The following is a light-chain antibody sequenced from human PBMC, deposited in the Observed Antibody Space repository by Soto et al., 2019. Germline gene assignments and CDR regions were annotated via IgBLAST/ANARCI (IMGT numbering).Light chain of an antibody. Sequence: DIQLTQSPSFLSASVGDRVTITCRASQDVSRYLPWYQQKPGKAPNLLIYAASTLRSVVPSRFSGSGSEPALPLTISSLQPQYFATYHCHQLNSYVFAFGPGTKVDIK. CDR3: HQLNSYVFA. CDR2: AAS. J-gene: IGKJ3*01. V-gene: IGKV1-9*01. CDR1: QDVSRY.